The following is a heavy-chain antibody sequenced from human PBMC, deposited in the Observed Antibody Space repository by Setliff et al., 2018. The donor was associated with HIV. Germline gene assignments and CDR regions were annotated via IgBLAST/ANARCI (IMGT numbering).Heavy chain of an antibody. CDR1: GGTISDYA. J-gene: IGHJ4*01. CDR2: VIPVFGTG. V-gene: IGHV1-69*05. Sequence: RASVKVSCKVSGGTISDYAVTWVRQAPGQGLEWMGGVIPVFGTGNYAQKFQGRVTITTDESTRTAYMELRSLRSEDTAVYYCARVPSPFVQEGYFDDWGQGTLVTVSS. CDR3: ARVPSPFVQEGYFDD. D-gene: IGHD3-3*01.